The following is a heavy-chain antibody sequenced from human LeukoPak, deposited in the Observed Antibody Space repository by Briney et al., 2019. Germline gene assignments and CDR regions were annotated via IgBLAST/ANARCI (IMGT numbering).Heavy chain of an antibody. J-gene: IGHJ4*02. D-gene: IGHD3-16*01. CDR1: GYTFTRYA. CDR3: ARNDNEDVFAY. V-gene: IGHV7-4-1*02. CDR2: INMYTANP. Sequence: GASVKVSCKASGYTFTRYAINWLRQAPGQGLEWMGWINMYTANPAYAQGFTERFVFSLDTSVTTAYLQISNLKTEDTAVYYCARNDNEDVFAYGGKGTLATAS.